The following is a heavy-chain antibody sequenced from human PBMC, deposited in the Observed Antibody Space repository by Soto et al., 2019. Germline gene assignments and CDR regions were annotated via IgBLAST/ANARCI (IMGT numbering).Heavy chain of an antibody. J-gene: IGHJ6*02. CDR1: GFNFNTYW. D-gene: IGHD4-17*01. CDR2: IDTDGSRK. Sequence: EVQLVESGGGLVQPGGSLRLSCAASGFNFNTYWMYWVRQAPGKGLEWVANIDTDGSRKNYVDSVKGRFIISRDNAKNSLFLQMNSLRAVDTAVYYCGRVPLDGNYANGVDVWGQGTTVTVSS. CDR3: GRVPLDGNYANGVDV. V-gene: IGHV3-7*03.